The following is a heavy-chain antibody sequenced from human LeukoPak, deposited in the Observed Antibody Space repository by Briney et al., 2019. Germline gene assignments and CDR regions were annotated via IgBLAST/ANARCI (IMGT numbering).Heavy chain of an antibody. Sequence: PSETLSLTCTVSGGSVSSGSYYWSWIRQPPGKGLEWIGYIYYSGSTNYNPSLKSRVTISVDTSKNQFSLKLSSVTAADTAVYYCASLEYDSWSGYPKSEAFDIWGQGTMVTVSS. D-gene: IGHD3-3*01. J-gene: IGHJ3*02. CDR1: GGSVSSGSYY. CDR2: IYYSGST. V-gene: IGHV4-61*01. CDR3: ASLEYDSWSGYPKSEAFDI.